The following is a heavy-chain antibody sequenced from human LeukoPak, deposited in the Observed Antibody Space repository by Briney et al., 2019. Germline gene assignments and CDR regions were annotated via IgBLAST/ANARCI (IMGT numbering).Heavy chain of an antibody. D-gene: IGHD2-2*01. CDR3: AREEGYCSSSSCSAPLDY. CDR2: INPNSGDT. Sequence: ASVKVSCRASGYTFTGYYMHWVRQAPGQGLEWMGWINPNSGDTNYAQKFQGRVTMTRDTSISTAYMELSRLRSDDTAVYYCAREEGYCSSSSCSAPLDYWGQGTLVTVSS. J-gene: IGHJ4*02. CDR1: GYTFTGYY. V-gene: IGHV1-2*02.